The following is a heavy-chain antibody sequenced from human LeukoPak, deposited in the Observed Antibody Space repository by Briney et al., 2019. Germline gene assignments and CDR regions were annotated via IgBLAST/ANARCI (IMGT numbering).Heavy chain of an antibody. CDR2: IYTSGST. V-gene: IGHV4-61*02. CDR3: AREPYLFTGTLYYYYMDV. D-gene: IGHD1-1*01. J-gene: IGHJ6*03. Sequence: SETLSLTCTVSGGSLSRGSYYWSWSRQPAGKGLEWIGRIYTSGSTNYNPSLKSRVTISVDTSKNQFSLKLSSVTAADTAVYYCAREPYLFTGTLYYYYMDVWGKGTTVTVSS. CDR1: GGSLSRGSYY.